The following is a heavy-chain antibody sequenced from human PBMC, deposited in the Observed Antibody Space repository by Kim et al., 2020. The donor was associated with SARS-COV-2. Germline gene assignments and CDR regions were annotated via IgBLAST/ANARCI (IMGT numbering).Heavy chain of an antibody. Sequence: SETLSLTCTVSGGSISSSSYYWGWIRQPPGKGLEWIGSIYYSGSTYYNPSLKSRVTISVDTSKNQFSLKLSSVTAADTAVYYCARPIVVVVAAEDSYFDYWGQGTLVTVSS. V-gene: IGHV4-39*01. CDR1: GGSISSSSYY. CDR3: ARPIVVVVAAEDSYFDY. D-gene: IGHD2-15*01. CDR2: IYYSGST. J-gene: IGHJ4*02.